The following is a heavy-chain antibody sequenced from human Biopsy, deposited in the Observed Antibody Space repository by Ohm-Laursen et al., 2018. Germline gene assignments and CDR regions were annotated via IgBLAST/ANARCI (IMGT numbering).Heavy chain of an antibody. CDR3: VAYPSSGFFENNDDFAMDV. V-gene: IGHV1-69*13. Sequence: ASVKVSCKASGGAFTNYAINWVRQAPGHGLEWVGGIITVSETAGYAERFQGRVTITADVTTTTAYMDLSGLRSEDTAVYYCVAYPSSGFFENNDDFAMDVWGQGTTVIVSS. D-gene: IGHD6-19*01. J-gene: IGHJ6*02. CDR1: GGAFTNYA. CDR2: IITVSETA.